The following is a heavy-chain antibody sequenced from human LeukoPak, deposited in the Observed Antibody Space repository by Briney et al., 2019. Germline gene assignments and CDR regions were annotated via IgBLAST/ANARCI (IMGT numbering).Heavy chain of an antibody. CDR3: ARGGAATDAFDI. CDR2: IRYDGSNK. D-gene: IGHD2-15*01. Sequence: GRSLRLSCAASGFTFSSYGMHWVRQAPGKGLEWVAVIRYDGSNKYYADSVKGRFTISRDNSKNTLYLQMNSLRAEDTAVYYCARGGAATDAFDIWGQGTMVTVSS. J-gene: IGHJ3*02. CDR1: GFTFSSYG. V-gene: IGHV3-33*01.